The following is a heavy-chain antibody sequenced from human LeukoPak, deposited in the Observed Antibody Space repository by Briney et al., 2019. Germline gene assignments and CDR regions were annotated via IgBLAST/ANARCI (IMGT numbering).Heavy chain of an antibody. Sequence: GGSLRLSCAASGFTFSNYAMNWVRRAPGKGLEWVSAISGGAGGTYYADSVKGRFTISRDNSKNTLYLQVNSLRAEDTAVYYCAKGGKWDVTPFDYWGQGTLVTVSS. CDR1: GFTFSNYA. J-gene: IGHJ4*02. CDR2: ISGGAGGT. V-gene: IGHV3-23*01. CDR3: AKGGKWDVTPFDY. D-gene: IGHD1-26*01.